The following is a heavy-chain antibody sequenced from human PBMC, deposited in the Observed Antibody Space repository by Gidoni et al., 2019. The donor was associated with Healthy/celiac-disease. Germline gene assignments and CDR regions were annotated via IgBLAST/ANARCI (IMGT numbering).Heavy chain of an antibody. CDR2: ISSSSSTI. J-gene: IGHJ6*02. Sequence: EVQLVESGGGLVQPGGFLRLSCAASGFPFSSYSMNWVRRAPGKGLEWVSYISSSSSTIYYADSVKGRFTISRDNAKNSLYLQMNSLRDEDTAVYYCARDWGYCSSTSCYTEYYYYGMDVWGQGTTVTVSS. V-gene: IGHV3-48*02. CDR1: GFPFSSYS. D-gene: IGHD2-2*02. CDR3: ARDWGYCSSTSCYTEYYYYGMDV.